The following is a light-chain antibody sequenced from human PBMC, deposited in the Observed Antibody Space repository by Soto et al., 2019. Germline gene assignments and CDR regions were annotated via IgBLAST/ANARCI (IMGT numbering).Light chain of an antibody. CDR1: QTITNW. V-gene: IGKV1-5*01. CDR2: DAS. CDR3: QHYSLYYTWT. Sequence: DIQMTQSPSILSASVGDIFTITCRSSQTITNWLAWYQQKPGKAPRLLIYDASSLESWVPSRFRGSGSGTDFTLTISSLKPEDFANYYCQHYSLYYTWTFGQGTKVDIK. J-gene: IGKJ1*01.